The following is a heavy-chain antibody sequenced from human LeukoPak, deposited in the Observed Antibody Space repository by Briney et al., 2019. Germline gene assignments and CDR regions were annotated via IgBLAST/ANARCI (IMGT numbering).Heavy chain of an antibody. V-gene: IGHV3-11*05. CDR1: GFTFSDYY. J-gene: IGHJ4*02. CDR3: ARETRGAVGSY. Sequence: GESLRLSCAASGFTFSDYYMSWIRQAPGKGLEWVSYITSSSSYTNYADSVKGRFTISRDNAENSLYLQMNSLRAEDTAVYYCARETRGAVGSYWGQGTLVTVSS. CDR2: ITSSSSYT. D-gene: IGHD6-19*01.